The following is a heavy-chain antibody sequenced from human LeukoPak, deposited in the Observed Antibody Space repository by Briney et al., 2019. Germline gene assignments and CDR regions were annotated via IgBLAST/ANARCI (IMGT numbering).Heavy chain of an antibody. J-gene: IGHJ6*03. CDR3: ARASGGVTHYYYYMDV. V-gene: IGHV4-4*07. Sequence: SETLSLTCTVSGGSISSYYWTWIRQPAGKGLEWIGRIYISGSTNYNPSLKSRVTISVDTSKNQFSLKLSSVTAADTAVYYCARASGGVTHYYYYMDVWGKGTTVTVSS. D-gene: IGHD3-16*01. CDR2: IYISGST. CDR1: GGSISSYY.